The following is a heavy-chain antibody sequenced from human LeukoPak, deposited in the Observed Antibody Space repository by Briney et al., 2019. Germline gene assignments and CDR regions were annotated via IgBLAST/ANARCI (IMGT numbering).Heavy chain of an antibody. CDR3: ARHVRYSDSSGYYYGSYYFDY. CDR1: GYIFTYNW. D-gene: IGHD3-22*01. J-gene: IGHJ4*02. V-gene: IGHV5-51*01. Sequence: PGGSLRLSCQVSGYIFTYNWIGWVRQKPGKGLEWMAVIYPLDFQTVYSPSFQGQVTITADTSISTAYLQWSSLKESDTAMYYCARHVRYSDSSGYYYGSYYFDYWGQGTLLTVSS. CDR2: IYPLDFQT.